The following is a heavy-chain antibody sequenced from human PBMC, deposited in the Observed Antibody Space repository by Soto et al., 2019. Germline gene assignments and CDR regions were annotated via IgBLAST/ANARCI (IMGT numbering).Heavy chain of an antibody. V-gene: IGHV4-39*07. J-gene: IGHJ3*02. D-gene: IGHD2-15*01. CDR1: GGSISSSSYY. CDR3: AKKDSNGFDI. CDR2: INHGGST. Sequence: PSETLSLTCTVSGGSISSSSYYWGWIRQPPEKGLEWIGEINHGGSTNYNPSLKSRVTISVDTSKNQFSLKLNSVTAADTAVYYCAKKDSNGFDIWGQGTMVTVSS.